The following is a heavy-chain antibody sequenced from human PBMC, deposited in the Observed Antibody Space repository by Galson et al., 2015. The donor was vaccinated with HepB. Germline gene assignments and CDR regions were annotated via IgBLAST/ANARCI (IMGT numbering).Heavy chain of an antibody. D-gene: IGHD3/OR15-3a*01. J-gene: IGHJ4*02. CDR1: GDSISNSNYY. Sequence: TLSLTCTVSGDSISNSNYYWAWIRQPPGKGLEWIATIYHRGNTYYNPSLQHRVTISIDTSRNEFYLKVNSVTAADTALYYCARDRYSHNLDAEYWGQGTLVTVSS. V-gene: IGHV4-39*02. CDR2: IYHRGNT. CDR3: ARDRYSHNLDAEY.